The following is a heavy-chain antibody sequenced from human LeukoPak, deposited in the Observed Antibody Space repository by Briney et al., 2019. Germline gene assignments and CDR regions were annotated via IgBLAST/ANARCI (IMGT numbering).Heavy chain of an antibody. J-gene: IGHJ4*02. Sequence: GASVKVSCKASGYTFTSYGISWVGQAPGQGLEWMGWISAYNGNTIYAQKLQGRVTMTTDTSTSTAYMELRSLRSDDTAVYYCARDRPDYYDSSAYLRGLYSAFGYWGQGTLVTVSS. CDR1: GYTFTSYG. CDR3: ARDRPDYYDSSAYLRGLYSAFGY. D-gene: IGHD3-22*01. V-gene: IGHV1-18*01. CDR2: ISAYNGNT.